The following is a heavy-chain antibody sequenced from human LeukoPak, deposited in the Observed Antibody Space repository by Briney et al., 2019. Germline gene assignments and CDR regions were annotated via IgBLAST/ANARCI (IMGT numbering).Heavy chain of an antibody. V-gene: IGHV3-74*01. CDR1: GFIFSNYW. J-gene: IGHJ6*02. D-gene: IGHD2-15*01. CDR3: ARDSPYCSGRSCLKPHYYYYGMDV. CDR2: INGDGSSV. Sequence: PGGSLRLSCAASGFIFSNYWMHWVRQAPGKGLVWVSRINGDGSSVSYADSVKGRFTISRDNAKNTLYLQMDSLRAEDTAVYYCARDSPYCSGRSCLKPHYYYYGMDVWGQGTTVTVSS.